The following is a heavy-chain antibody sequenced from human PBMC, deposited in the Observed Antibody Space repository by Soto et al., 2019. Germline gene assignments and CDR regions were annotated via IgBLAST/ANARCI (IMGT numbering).Heavy chain of an antibody. CDR3: GRDGGRGGGGYFDL. CDR1: GFTFSSYS. J-gene: IGHJ2*01. Sequence: EVQLVESGGGLVKPGGSLRLSCAASGFTFSSYSMNWVRQAPGKGLEWVSSISSSSSNIYYADAVKGRFTMSRDNAKNLVYLQMNSPGAEGTAVYYCGRDGGRGGGGYFDLWGRGTLVTVSS. D-gene: IGHD3-16*01. V-gene: IGHV3-21*06. CDR2: ISSSSSNI.